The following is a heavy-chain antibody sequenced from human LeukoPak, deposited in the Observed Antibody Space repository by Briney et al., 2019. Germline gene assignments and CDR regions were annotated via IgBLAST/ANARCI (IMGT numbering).Heavy chain of an antibody. CDR2: IYHSGST. CDR1: DGPMRTNY. Sequence: SETLSPTCTVPDGPMRTNYWSWIRQPPGKGLEWIGFIYHSGSTDYNPSLKSRGTISVDTSKSQFSLKLSSVAAADTAVYYCAGSNYYGSGSYYPDLWGRGTVVSVSS. D-gene: IGHD3-10*01. CDR3: AGSNYYGSGSYYPDL. V-gene: IGHV4-59*08. J-gene: IGHJ5*02.